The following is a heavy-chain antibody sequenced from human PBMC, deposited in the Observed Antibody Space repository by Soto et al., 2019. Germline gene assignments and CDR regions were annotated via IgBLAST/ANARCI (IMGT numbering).Heavy chain of an antibody. Sequence: EVQLLESGGGLVQPGGSLRLSCAASGFTFSSYAMSWVRQAPGKGLEWVSAISGSGGSTFYADSVKGRFTISRDNSKNTLYLQMNSLRAEDTAVYYCAKQRRMDPNSSLFQHWGQGTLVTVSS. CDR1: GFTFSSYA. CDR2: ISGSGGST. D-gene: IGHD3-22*01. J-gene: IGHJ1*01. V-gene: IGHV3-23*01. CDR3: AKQRRMDPNSSLFQH.